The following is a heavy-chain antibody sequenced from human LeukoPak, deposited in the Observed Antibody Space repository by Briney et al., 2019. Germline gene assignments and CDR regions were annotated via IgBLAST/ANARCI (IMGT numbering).Heavy chain of an antibody. Sequence: SETLSLTCTVSGGSISSDGYYWSWIRQHPGKGLEWIGYIYYSGSTYYNPSLKSRVTISVDTSKNQFSLKLSSVTAADTAVYYCARDLRDTAAGTFGDYYYYMDVWGKGTTVTVSS. V-gene: IGHV4-31*03. CDR1: GGSISSDGYY. D-gene: IGHD6-13*01. CDR2: IYYSGST. CDR3: ARDLRDTAAGTFGDYYYYMDV. J-gene: IGHJ6*03.